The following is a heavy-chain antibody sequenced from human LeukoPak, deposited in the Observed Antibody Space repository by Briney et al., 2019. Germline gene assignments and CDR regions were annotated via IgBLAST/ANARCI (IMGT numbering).Heavy chain of an antibody. CDR1: GFTYSNAW. Sequence: NPGGSLRLSCAASGFTYSNAWMRWVRQAPGKGREWVGRIKRKTDGGRTDYAAPVKGTFTISRDDSKNTLDVQMNSLQTEDTAVYYCTTDLSTVTTEFDYWGQGALVTVSS. CDR3: TTDLSTVTTEFDY. V-gene: IGHV3-15*01. D-gene: IGHD4-17*01. J-gene: IGHJ4*02. CDR2: IKRKTDGGRT.